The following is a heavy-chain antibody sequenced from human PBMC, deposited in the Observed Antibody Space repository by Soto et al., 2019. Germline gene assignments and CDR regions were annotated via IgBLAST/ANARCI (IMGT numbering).Heavy chain of an antibody. V-gene: IGHV4-31*03. J-gene: IGHJ5*02. D-gene: IGHD6-6*01. CDR1: GGSISSGGYY. Sequence: QVQLQESGPGLVKPSQTLSLTCTVSGGSISSGGYYWSWIRQHPGKGLEWIGYIYYSGSTYYNPSLKSRVTISVDTSKNQFSLKLSSVTAADTAVYYCAREERSESIAARRTNWFDPWGQGTLVTVSS. CDR2: IYYSGST. CDR3: AREERSESIAARRTNWFDP.